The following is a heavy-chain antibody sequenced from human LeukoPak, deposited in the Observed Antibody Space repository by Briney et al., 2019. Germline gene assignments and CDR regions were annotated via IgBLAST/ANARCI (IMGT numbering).Heavy chain of an antibody. D-gene: IGHD3-10*01. CDR2: ISSSSSYI. V-gene: IGHV3-21*04. J-gene: IGHJ3*02. Sequence: SGGSLRLSCAASGFIFSGYGMNWVRQAPGKGLEWVSSISSSSSYIYYADSVKGRFTISRDNAKNSLYLQMNSLRAEDTALYYCAKVFAGGRRGSRMNAFDIWGQGTMVTVSS. CDR1: GFIFSGYG. CDR3: AKVFAGGRRGSRMNAFDI.